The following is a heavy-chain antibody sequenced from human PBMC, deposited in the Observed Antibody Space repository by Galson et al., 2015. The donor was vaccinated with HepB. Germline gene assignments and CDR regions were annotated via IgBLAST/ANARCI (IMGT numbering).Heavy chain of an antibody. V-gene: IGHV1-18*01. Sequence: SVKVSCKASGYTFISFGISWVRQAPGQGLEWMGWISAYNGNTNYAQKLQGRVTMTTDTSTSTAYMELRSLRSDDTAVYYCARDRVILDYDSSGYYLAITPLDYWGQATLVTVSS. J-gene: IGHJ4*02. CDR3: ARDRVILDYDSSGYYLAITPLDY. CDR2: ISAYNGNT. D-gene: IGHD3-22*01. CDR1: GYTFISFG.